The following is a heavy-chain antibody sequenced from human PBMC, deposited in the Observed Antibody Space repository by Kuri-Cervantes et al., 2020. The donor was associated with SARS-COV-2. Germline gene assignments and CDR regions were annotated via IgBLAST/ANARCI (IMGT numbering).Heavy chain of an antibody. D-gene: IGHD2-15*01. CDR1: GYTFTGYY. CDR2: SNAGNGNT. Sequence: ASVKDSCKASGYTFTGYYMHWVRQAPGQRLEWMGWSNAGNGNTKYSQEFQGRVTITRDTSASTAYMELSSLRSEDMAVYYCATDPTYWQPIAPKVWGQGTLVTVSS. V-gene: IGHV1-3*02. J-gene: IGHJ4*02. CDR3: ATDPTYWQPIAPKV.